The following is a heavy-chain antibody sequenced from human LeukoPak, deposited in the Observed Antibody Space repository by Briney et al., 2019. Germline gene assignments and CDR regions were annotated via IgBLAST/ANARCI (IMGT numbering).Heavy chain of an antibody. Sequence: GGSLRLSCAASGFTFSTYSMNWVRQAPGKGLEWVSSISSSSSYIYYADPVKGRFTISRDNAKNSLFLQMNSLRAGDTAVYYCAKRVGNSGGIFDIWGRGTIVPVSS. CDR1: GFTFSTYS. CDR2: ISSSSSYI. CDR3: AKRVGNSGGIFDI. J-gene: IGHJ3*02. V-gene: IGHV3-21*01. D-gene: IGHD4-23*01.